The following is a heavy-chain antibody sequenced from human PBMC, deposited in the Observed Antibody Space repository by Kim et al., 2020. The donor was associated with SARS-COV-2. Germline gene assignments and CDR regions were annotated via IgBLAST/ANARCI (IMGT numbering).Heavy chain of an antibody. CDR1: GYSFTSYW. D-gene: IGHD3-9*01. V-gene: IGHV5-10-1*01. Sequence: GESLKISCKGSGYSFTSYWISWVRRMPGKGLEWMGRIDPSDSYTNYSPSFQGRVTIPADKSISTAYLHWSSLKASDTAMYYCARGSLRDLRYFDWFRSGDFDYWGQGTLVTVSS. CDR2: IDPSDSYT. CDR3: ARGSLRDLRYFDWFRSGDFDY. J-gene: IGHJ4*02.